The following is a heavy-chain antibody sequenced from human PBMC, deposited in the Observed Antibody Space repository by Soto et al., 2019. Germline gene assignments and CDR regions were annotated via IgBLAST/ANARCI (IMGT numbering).Heavy chain of an antibody. CDR3: ARDSHPVDY. V-gene: IGHV1-18*01. CDR1: GYTFTSYG. Sequence: QVQLVQSGAEVKKPGASVKVSCKASGYTFTSYGISWVRQAPGQGLEWMGWISAYNGNTNYAQKLQGTDTMTTETATSTANMELRRLRSHDTALYYSARDSHPVDYGGQGTLVTVSS. CDR2: ISAYNGNT. J-gene: IGHJ4*02.